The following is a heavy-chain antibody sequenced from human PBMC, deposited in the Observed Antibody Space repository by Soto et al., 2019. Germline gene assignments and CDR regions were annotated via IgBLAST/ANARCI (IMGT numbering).Heavy chain of an antibody. J-gene: IGHJ4*02. CDR2: ISYDGSNK. D-gene: IGHD2-2*01. Sequence: QVQLVESGGGVVQPGRSLRLSCAASGFTFSSYGMHWVRQAPGKGLEWVAVISYDGSNKYYADSVKGRFTISRDNSKNTLYLQMNSLRAEDTAVYYCAKDHGVPAAPTKPYYSDYWGQGTLVTVSS. CDR1: GFTFSSYG. CDR3: AKDHGVPAAPTKPYYSDY. V-gene: IGHV3-30*18.